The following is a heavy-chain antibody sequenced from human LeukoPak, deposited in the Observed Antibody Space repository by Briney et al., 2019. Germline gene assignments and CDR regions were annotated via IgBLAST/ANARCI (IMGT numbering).Heavy chain of an antibody. CDR1: GGSISSYY. CDR2: IYTSGST. J-gene: IGHJ4*02. V-gene: IGHV4-4*07. CDR3: AREAVAYYYGSGSYWPYDY. D-gene: IGHD3-10*01. Sequence: SGTLSLTCTVSGGSISSYYWSWIRQPAGKGLEWIGRIYTSGSTNYNPSLKSRVTMSVDTSKNQFSLKLSSVTAADTAVYYCAREAVAYYYGSGSYWPYDYWGQGTLVTVSS.